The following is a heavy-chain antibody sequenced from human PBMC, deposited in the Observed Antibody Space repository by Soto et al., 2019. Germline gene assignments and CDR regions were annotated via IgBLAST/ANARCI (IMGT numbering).Heavy chain of an antibody. V-gene: IGHV3-23*01. CDR2: ITAATGTT. J-gene: IGHJ6*02. CDR3: AKAKGRSNFYYSGLDV. D-gene: IGHD1-26*01. Sequence: PGGSLRLSCAAAGFTIGSYGMTGVRQAPGKGLECVSGITAATGTTYYADSVKGRFTISRDLSTNTLFLQMNSLRAADSAVYYCAKAKGRSNFYYSGLDVWGQGTTVTVSS. CDR1: GFTIGSYG.